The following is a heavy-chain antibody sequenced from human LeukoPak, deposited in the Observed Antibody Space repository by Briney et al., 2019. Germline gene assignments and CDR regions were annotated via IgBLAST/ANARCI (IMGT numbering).Heavy chain of an antibody. V-gene: IGHV3-30-3*01. D-gene: IGHD3-22*01. CDR2: ISYDGSNK. CDR1: RFTFSSYA. Sequence: PGGSLRLSCAASRFTFSSYAMHWVRQAPGKGLEWVAVISYDGSNKYYADSVKGRFTISRDNSKNTLYLQMNSLRAEDTAVYYCARDVGYYDSSGYEVPFDWGQGTMVTVSS. J-gene: IGHJ3*01. CDR3: ARDVGYYDSSGYEVPFD.